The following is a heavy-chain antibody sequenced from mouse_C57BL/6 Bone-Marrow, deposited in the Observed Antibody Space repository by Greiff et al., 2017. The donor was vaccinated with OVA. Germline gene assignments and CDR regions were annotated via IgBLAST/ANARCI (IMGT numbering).Heavy chain of an antibody. V-gene: IGHV1-82*01. D-gene: IGHD3-2*01. CDR2: IYPGDGDT. CDR3: ASDSSFAY. Sequence: VQVVESGPELVKPGASVKISCKASGYAFSSSWMNWVKQRPGKGLEWIGRIYPGDGDTNYNGKFKGKATLTADKSSSTAYMQLSSLTSEDSAVYFCASDSSFAYWGQGTLVTVSA. CDR1: GYAFSSSW. J-gene: IGHJ3*01.